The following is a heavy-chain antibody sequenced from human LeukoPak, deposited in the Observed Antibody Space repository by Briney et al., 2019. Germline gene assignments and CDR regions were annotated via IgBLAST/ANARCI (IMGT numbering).Heavy chain of an antibody. J-gene: IGHJ5*02. D-gene: IGHD3-9*01. V-gene: IGHV4-34*01. CDR3: ARHPPGLRYFDP. CDR2: INHSGST. CDR1: GGSFSGYY. Sequence: AETLSLTCAVYGGSFSGYYWSWIRQPPGKGLEWIGEINHSGSTNSNPSLRSRVTISVDTSKNQFSLRLNSVTAADTAFYYCARHPPGLRYFDPWGQGTLVTVSS.